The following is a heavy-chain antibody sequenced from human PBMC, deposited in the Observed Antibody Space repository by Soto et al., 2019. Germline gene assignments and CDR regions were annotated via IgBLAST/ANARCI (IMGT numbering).Heavy chain of an antibody. V-gene: IGHV1-69*01. J-gene: IGHJ6*02. CDR2: IIPIFGTA. D-gene: IGHD6-19*01. CDR3: ARAIAVAGHSFYYYYGMDV. Sequence: QVQLVQSGAEVKKPGSSVKVSCKAPGGTFSSYAISWVRQAPGQGLEWMGGIIPIFGTANYAQKFQGRVTITADESTSTAYMELSSLRSEDTAVYYCARAIAVAGHSFYYYYGMDVWGQGTTVTVSS. CDR1: GGTFSSYA.